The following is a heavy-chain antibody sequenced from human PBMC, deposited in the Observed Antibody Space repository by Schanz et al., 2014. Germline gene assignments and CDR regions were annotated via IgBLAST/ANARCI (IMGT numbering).Heavy chain of an antibody. Sequence: QLQESGPGLVKPSEPLSLTCAVSGDSITSSPYYWGWIRQPPGKGLEWIGNIFYSGTTYYKLSLRVRAPIPLAPSNIRSPLRLPFGPAADTAVYYCARSSDTAYYWFDTWGQGTLVTVSS. D-gene: IGHD1-26*01. V-gene: IGHV4-39*01. CDR1: GDSITSSPYY. CDR3: ARSSDTAYYWFDT. CDR2: IFYSGTT. J-gene: IGHJ5*02.